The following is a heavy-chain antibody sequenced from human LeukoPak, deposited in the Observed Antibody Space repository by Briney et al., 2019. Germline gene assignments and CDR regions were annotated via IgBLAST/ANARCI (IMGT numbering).Heavy chain of an antibody. CDR2: IYYSGST. Sequence: KPSETLSLTCTVSGGSISSYYWSWIRQPPGKGLEWIGYIYYSGSTNYNPSLKSRVTISVDTSKNQFSLKPSSVTAADTAVYYCARDLAVAGTDYYYYGMDVWGKGTTVTVSS. CDR3: ARDLAVAGTDYYYYGMDV. D-gene: IGHD6-19*01. J-gene: IGHJ6*04. V-gene: IGHV4-59*01. CDR1: GGSISSYY.